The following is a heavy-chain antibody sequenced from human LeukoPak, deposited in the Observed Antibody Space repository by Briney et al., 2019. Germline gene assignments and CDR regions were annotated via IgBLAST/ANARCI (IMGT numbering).Heavy chain of an antibody. J-gene: IGHJ4*02. CDR2: IYYSGST. CDR3: ARTHEYFDY. V-gene: IGHV4-59*01. CDR1: GGSISSYY. Sequence: VKPSETLSLTCTVSGGSISSYYWSWIRQPPGKGLEWIGYIYYSGSTNYHPSLKSRVTISVDTSKNQFSLKLSSVTAADTAVYYCARTHEYFDYWGQGTLVTVSS.